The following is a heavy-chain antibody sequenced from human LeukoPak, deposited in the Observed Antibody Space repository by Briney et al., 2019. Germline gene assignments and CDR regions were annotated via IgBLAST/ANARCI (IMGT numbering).Heavy chain of an antibody. CDR1: GFTFSSYS. V-gene: IGHV3-21*01. J-gene: IGHJ4*02. D-gene: IGHD3-10*01. Sequence: GGSLRPSCAASGFTFSSYSMNWVRQAPGKGLEWVSSISSSSSYIYYADSVKCRFTISRDNAKNSLYLQMNSLRAEDTAVYYCARDRYDGSGFDFWGQGTLVTVSS. CDR2: ISSSSSYI. CDR3: ARDRYDGSGFDF.